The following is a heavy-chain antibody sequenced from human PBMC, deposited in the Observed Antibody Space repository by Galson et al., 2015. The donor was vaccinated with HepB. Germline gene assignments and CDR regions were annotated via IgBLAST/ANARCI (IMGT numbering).Heavy chain of an antibody. CDR1: GFTFDDYV. J-gene: IGHJ4*02. CDR3: TRGMSGNYFSF. CDR2: ISWNSNTI. V-gene: IGHV3-9*01. Sequence: SLRLSCAASGFTFDDYVMHWVRQAPGKGLEWVPGISWNSNTIDYADSVKGRFTISRDNAKNSLYLEMNSLRAEDTAFYYCTRGMSGNYFSFWGQGTLVTVSS. D-gene: IGHD1-26*01.